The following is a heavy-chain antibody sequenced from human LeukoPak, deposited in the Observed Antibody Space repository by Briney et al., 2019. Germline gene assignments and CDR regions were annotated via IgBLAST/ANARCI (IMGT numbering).Heavy chain of an antibody. CDR2: INHSGST. D-gene: IGHD2-2*03. CDR1: GGSFSGYY. CDR3: ARGSSWIARNYYYYMDV. J-gene: IGHJ6*03. V-gene: IGHV4-34*01. Sequence: PSETLSLTCAVYGGSFSGYYWSWIRQPPGKGLEWIGEINHSGSTNYNPSLKSRVTISVDTSKNQFSLKLSSVTAADTAVYYCARGSSWIARNYYYYMDVWGKGTTVTVSS.